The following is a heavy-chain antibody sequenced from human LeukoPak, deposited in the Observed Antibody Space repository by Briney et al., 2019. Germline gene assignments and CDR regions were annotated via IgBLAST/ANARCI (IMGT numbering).Heavy chain of an antibody. D-gene: IGHD3-22*01. CDR2: IYIGGST. CDR3: ARESSSTYYLDAFDM. J-gene: IGHJ3*02. CDR1: GGFINSYY. V-gene: IGHV4-4*07. Sequence: PSETLSLTCTVSGGFINSYYWSWIRQPAGKGLEWIGRIYIGGSTNYNPSLKSRVTISVDTSKNQFSLKLTSVTAADTAVYYCARESSSTYYLDAFDMWGQGTMVTVSS.